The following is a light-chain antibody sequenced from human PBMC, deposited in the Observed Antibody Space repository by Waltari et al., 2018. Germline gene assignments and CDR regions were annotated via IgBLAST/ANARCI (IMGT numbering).Light chain of an antibody. CDR1: QRVSGH. CDR2: DTS. CDR3: HLRTDWPPRYT. J-gene: IGKJ2*01. V-gene: IGKV3-11*01. Sequence: DIVLTQSPATLSLSPGERATLSWRASQRVSGHFAWYQQKPGQAPVLLIFDTSNRATGIPARFSGGESGTDFTLSISRLEPEDFALYFCHLRTDWPPRYTFGQGTKLEIK.